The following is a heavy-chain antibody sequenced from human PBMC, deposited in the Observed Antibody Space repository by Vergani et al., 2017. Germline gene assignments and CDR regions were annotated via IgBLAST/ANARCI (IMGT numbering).Heavy chain of an antibody. CDR2: ISGSGGSK. J-gene: IGHJ4*02. CDR1: GFTFSSYA. V-gene: IGHV3-23*01. Sequence: EVQLLESGGGLVQPGGSLRLSCAASGFTFSSYAMSWVRQAPGKGLEWVSAISGSGGSKYYADSVKGRFTISRDNSKNTLYLQMNSLRAEDTAVYYCAKDLEDWGHSRYWGQGTLVTVSS. CDR3: AKDLEDWGHSRY. D-gene: IGHD3-22*01.